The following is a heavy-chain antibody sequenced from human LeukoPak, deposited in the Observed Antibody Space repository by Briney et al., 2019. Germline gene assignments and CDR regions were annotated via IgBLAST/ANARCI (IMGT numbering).Heavy chain of an antibody. D-gene: IGHD1-26*01. Sequence: GGSLRLSCAASGFTFSSYWMHWVRQAPGKGLVWVSRINTDGSSTTYADSVKGRFTMSRDNAKNTLYVQMNSLRAEDPAVYYCARGHSGSYYGAFDTWAKGTMVPVSS. J-gene: IGHJ3*02. CDR3: ARGHSGSYYGAFDT. V-gene: IGHV3-74*01. CDR1: GFTFSSYW. CDR2: INTDGSST.